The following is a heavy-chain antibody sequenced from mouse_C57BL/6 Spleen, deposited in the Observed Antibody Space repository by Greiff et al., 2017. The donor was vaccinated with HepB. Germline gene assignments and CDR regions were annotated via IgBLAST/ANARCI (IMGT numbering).Heavy chain of an antibody. CDR3: ARLDDSHFDY. CDR1: GYTFTSYW. Sequence: QVQLKQPGAELVKPGASVKLSCKASGYTFTSYWMHWVKQRPGRGLEWIGRIDPNSGGTKYNEKFKSKATLTVDKPSSTAYMQLSSLTSEDSAVYYCARLDDSHFDYWGQGTTLTVSS. V-gene: IGHV1-72*01. D-gene: IGHD2-4*01. J-gene: IGHJ2*01. CDR2: IDPNSGGT.